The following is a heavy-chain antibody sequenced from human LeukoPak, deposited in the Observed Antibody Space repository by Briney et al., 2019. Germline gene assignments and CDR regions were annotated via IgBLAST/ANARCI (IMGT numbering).Heavy chain of an antibody. D-gene: IGHD4-17*01. CDR1: GFTFSGYA. V-gene: IGHV3-7*05. CDR2: IKQDGSEE. Sequence: GGSLRLSCAASGFTFSGYAMHWVRQAPGKGLEWVANIKQDGSEEYYVDSVKGRFTISRDNAKNSLYLQMNGLRAEDTAVYYCGRGGQMTTVTTFWGQGTLVTVSS. J-gene: IGHJ4*02. CDR3: GRGGQMTTVTTF.